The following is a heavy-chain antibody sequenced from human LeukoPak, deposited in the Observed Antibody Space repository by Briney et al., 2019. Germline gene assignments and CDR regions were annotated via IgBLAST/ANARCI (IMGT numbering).Heavy chain of an antibody. CDR3: ATGYYNSGLRC. CDR2: INPNSGGT. CDR1: GYSFTGYY. V-gene: IGHV1-2*02. D-gene: IGHD3-22*01. Sequence: ASVKVSCKASGYSFTGYYIHWVRQAPGQGLEWMGWINPNSGGTNYAQNFQGRVTMTRDTSITTAYMELSRLRSDDAAVYSCATGYYNSGLRCWGQGTLVTVSS. J-gene: IGHJ4*02.